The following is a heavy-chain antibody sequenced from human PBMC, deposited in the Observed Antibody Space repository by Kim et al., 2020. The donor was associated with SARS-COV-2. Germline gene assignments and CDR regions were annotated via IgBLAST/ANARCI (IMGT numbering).Heavy chain of an antibody. CDR3: AKHDFGGNPEPLHI. Sequence: YNPSLKSRVTISVDTSKNKVSLKLTSVTAADTAVYFCAKHDFGGNPEPLHIWGQGTMVTVSS. D-gene: IGHD4-17*01. V-gene: IGHV4-59*08. J-gene: IGHJ3*02.